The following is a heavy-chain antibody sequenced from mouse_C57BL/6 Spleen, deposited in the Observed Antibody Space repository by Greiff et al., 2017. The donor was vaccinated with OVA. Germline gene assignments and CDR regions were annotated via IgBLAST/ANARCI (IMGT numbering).Heavy chain of an antibody. CDR2: INPNNGGT. Sequence: EVQLQESGPELVKPGASVKIPCKASGYTFTDYNMDWVKQSHGKSLEWIGDINPNNGGTIYNQKFKGKATLTVDKSSSTAYMELRSLTSEDTAVYYCARRKGITTVVFDYWGQGTTLTVSS. V-gene: IGHV1-18*01. CDR1: GYTFTDYN. CDR3: ARRKGITTVVFDY. J-gene: IGHJ2*01. D-gene: IGHD1-1*01.